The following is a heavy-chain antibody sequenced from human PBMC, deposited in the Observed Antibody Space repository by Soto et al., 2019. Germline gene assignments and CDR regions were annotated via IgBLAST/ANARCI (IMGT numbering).Heavy chain of an antibody. J-gene: IGHJ6*02. Sequence: SETLSLTCAVSGGSISSYYWSWIRQPPGKGLEWIGYIYYSGSTNYNPSLKSRVTISVDTSKNQFSLKLSSVTAADTAVYYCARDGGGYYYGMDVWGQGTTVTVSS. V-gene: IGHV4-59*01. CDR2: IYYSGST. D-gene: IGHD3-16*01. CDR1: GGSISSYY. CDR3: ARDGGGYYYGMDV.